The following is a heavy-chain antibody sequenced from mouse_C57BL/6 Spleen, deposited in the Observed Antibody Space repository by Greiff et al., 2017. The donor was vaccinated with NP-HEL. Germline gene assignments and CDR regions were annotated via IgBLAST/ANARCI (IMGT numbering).Heavy chain of an antibody. D-gene: IGHD2-5*01. V-gene: IGHV3-6*01. CDR3: ARDSNRYFDV. J-gene: IGHJ1*03. CDR2: ISYDGSN. CDR1: GYSITSGYY. Sequence: EVQLVESGPGLVKPSQSLSLTCSVTGYSITSGYYWNWIRQFPGNKLEWMGYISYDGSNNYNPSLKNRISITRDTSKNQFFLKLNSVTTEDTATYYCARDSNRYFDVWGTGTTVTVAS.